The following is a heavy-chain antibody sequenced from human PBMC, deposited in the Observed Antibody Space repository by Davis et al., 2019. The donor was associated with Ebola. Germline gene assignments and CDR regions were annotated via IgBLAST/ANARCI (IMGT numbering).Heavy chain of an antibody. CDR1: GFTFSSYA. V-gene: IGHV3-30*04. J-gene: IGHJ6*03. Sequence: GESLKISCAASGFTFSSYAMHWVRQAPGKGLEWVAVISYDGSNKYYADSVKGRFTISRDNSKNTLYLQMNSLRAEDTAVYYCAKDRKFFYYYGSGRDTSDYYYYYMDVWGKGTTVTVSS. CDR3: AKDRKFFYYYGSGRDTSDYYYYYMDV. D-gene: IGHD3-10*01. CDR2: ISYDGSNK.